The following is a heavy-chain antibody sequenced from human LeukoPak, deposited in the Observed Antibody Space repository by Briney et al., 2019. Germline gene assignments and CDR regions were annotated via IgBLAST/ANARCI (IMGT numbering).Heavy chain of an antibody. Sequence: SETLSLTCTVSGGSISSYYWSWIRQPPGKGLEWIGYTYYSGSTNYNPSLKSRVTISVDTSKNQFSLKLSSVTAADTAVYYCARDGGGYDPFDYWGQGTLVTVSS. CDR2: TYYSGST. CDR1: GGSISSYY. V-gene: IGHV4-59*01. CDR3: ARDGGGYDPFDY. D-gene: IGHD5-12*01. J-gene: IGHJ4*02.